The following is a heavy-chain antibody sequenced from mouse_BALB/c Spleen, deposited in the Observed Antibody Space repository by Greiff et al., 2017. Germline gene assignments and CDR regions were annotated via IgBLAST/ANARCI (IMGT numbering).Heavy chain of an antibody. CDR1: GFTFSSYA. V-gene: IGHV5-9-3*01. Sequence: EVQLVESGGGLVKPGGSLKLSCAASGFTFSSYAMSWVRQTPEKRLEWVATISSGGSYTYYPDSVKGRFTISRDNAKNTLYLQMSSLRSEDTAMYYCARLGYDYHYAMDYWGQGTSVTVSS. D-gene: IGHD2-4*01. J-gene: IGHJ4*01. CDR3: ARLGYDYHYAMDY. CDR2: ISSGGSYT.